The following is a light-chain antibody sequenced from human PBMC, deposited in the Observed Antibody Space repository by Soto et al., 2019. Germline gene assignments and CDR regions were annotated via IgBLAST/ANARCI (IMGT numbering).Light chain of an antibody. J-gene: IGLJ1*01. CDR3: SSYTTTNTYV. CDR1: SSDVGGYNY. Sequence: QSVLTQPASVSGSPGQSITISCTGTSSDVGGYNYVSWYQHHPGKAPKLMIYEVSNRPSGVSNRFSGSKSGHTASLTISGLQAEDEADYYCSSYTTTNTYVFGTGTKVTVL. CDR2: EVS. V-gene: IGLV2-14*01.